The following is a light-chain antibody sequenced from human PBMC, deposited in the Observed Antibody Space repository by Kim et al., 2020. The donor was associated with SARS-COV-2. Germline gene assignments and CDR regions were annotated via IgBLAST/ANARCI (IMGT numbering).Light chain of an antibody. V-gene: IGKV1-9*01. Sequence: DIQLTQSPSFLSASVGDRVTITCRASQDIRNYFAWYQQKPGKAPKLLIYAASTLQSGVPSRFSGSGSGTEFTLTISSLQPEDFATYYCQQLNNYPPVTFGGGTKVDIK. J-gene: IGKJ4*01. CDR3: QQLNNYPPVT. CDR1: QDIRNY. CDR2: AAS.